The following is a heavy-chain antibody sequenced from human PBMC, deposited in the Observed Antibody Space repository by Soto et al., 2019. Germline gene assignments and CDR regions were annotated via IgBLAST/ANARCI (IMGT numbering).Heavy chain of an antibody. CDR3: AREGEYSGYDFSYFDY. D-gene: IGHD5-12*01. V-gene: IGHV3-33*01. J-gene: IGHJ4*02. CDR2: IWYDGSNK. CDR1: GFTFSSYG. Sequence: QVQLVESGGGVVQPGRSLRLSCAASGFTFSSYGMYWVRQAPGKGLEWVAVIWYDGSNKFYADSVKGRFTISRDNSKNRLYLQMNTLRGEDTALYYCAREGEYSGYDFSYFDYWGQGTLVTDSS.